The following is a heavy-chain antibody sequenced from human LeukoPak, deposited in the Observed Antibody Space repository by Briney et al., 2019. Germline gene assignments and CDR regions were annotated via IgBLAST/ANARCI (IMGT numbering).Heavy chain of an antibody. CDR2: IYFTGST. Sequence: PSETLSLTCTVSGDSISSTSHYWDWIRQPPGKGLEWIGNIYFTGSTYYCPSLKSRVTISVDRSKNQFSLRLNSVTAADTAMYYCARSHDHLWGNYPDYWGQGTLVTVSS. D-gene: IGHD3-16*02. V-gene: IGHV4-39*07. CDR3: ARSHDHLWGNYPDY. J-gene: IGHJ4*02. CDR1: GDSISSTSHY.